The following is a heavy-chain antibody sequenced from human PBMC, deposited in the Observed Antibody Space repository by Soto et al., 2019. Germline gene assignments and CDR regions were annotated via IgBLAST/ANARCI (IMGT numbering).Heavy chain of an antibody. J-gene: IGHJ4*02. Sequence: GSLRLSCAASGFTFSTYSMNWVRQAPGKGLEWVSSISISSTYIHYEDSLKGRFTVSRDDAKNSLYLQMNSLRAEDTAVYYCARNNFYDSSGLDYWGQGTLVTVSS. CDR3: ARNNFYDSSGLDY. D-gene: IGHD3-22*01. CDR2: ISISSTYI. V-gene: IGHV3-21*01. CDR1: GFTFSTYS.